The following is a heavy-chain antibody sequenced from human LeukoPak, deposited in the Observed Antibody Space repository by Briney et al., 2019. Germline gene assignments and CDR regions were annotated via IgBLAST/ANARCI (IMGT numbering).Heavy chain of an antibody. V-gene: IGHV1-18*01. Sequence: ASVKVSCKASGYTFTSYGISWVRQAPGQGLEWMGWISAYNGNTNYAQKLQGRVTTTTDTSTSTAYMELRSLRSDDTAVYYCARVKYGDYGNNWFDPWGQGTLVTVSS. D-gene: IGHD4-17*01. J-gene: IGHJ5*02. CDR3: ARVKYGDYGNNWFDP. CDR1: GYTFTSYG. CDR2: ISAYNGNT.